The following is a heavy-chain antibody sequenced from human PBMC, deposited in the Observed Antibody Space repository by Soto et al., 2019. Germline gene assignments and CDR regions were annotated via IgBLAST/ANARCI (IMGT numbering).Heavy chain of an antibody. CDR1: GGSISSYN. J-gene: IGHJ6*02. CDR2: IYYSGST. V-gene: IGHV4-59*01. Sequence: SETLSLTCTVSGGSISSYNWSWIRQPPGKGLEWIGYIYYSGSTNYNPSLKSRVTISVDTSKNQFSLKLSSVTAADTAVYYCASESYHQDQDYYYYGMDVWGQGTTVTVSS. D-gene: IGHD1-26*01. CDR3: ASESYHQDQDYYYYGMDV.